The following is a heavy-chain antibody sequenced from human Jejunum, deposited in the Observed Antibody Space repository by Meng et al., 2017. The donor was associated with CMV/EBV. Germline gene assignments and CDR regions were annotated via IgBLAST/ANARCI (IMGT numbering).Heavy chain of an antibody. J-gene: IGHJ6*02. CDR1: YS. CDR3: ARMLDFWSGYPGGYYYYGLDA. Sequence: YSRTWVRQAPGKGLEWVSSISSSGSYIYHADSVKGRFTISRDNAKNSLYLQMNSLRAEDTAVYYCARMLDFWSGYPGGYYYYGLDAWGQGTTVTVSS. V-gene: IGHV3-21*01. CDR2: ISSSGSYI. D-gene: IGHD3-3*01.